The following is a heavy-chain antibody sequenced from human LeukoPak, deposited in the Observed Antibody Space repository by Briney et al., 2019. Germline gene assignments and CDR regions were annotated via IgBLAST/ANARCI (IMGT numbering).Heavy chain of an antibody. D-gene: IGHD3-22*01. CDR2: INHSGST. CDR1: GGSIRSGDYS. Sequence: PSQTLSLTCTVSGGSIRSGDYSWNWIRQPPGKGLEWIGEINHSGSTNYNPSLKSRVTISVDTSKNQFSLKLSSVTAADTAVYYCARSKPYYYDSSGYYFVYFDYWGQGTLVTVSS. V-gene: IGHV4-30-2*01. J-gene: IGHJ4*02. CDR3: ARSKPYYYDSSGYYFVYFDY.